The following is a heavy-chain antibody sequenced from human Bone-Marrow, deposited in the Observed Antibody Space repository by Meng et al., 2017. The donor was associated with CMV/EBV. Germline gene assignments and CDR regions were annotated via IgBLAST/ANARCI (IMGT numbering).Heavy chain of an antibody. V-gene: IGHV3-48*04. D-gene: IGHD2-21*01. Sequence: GESLKISCAASGFTFSSYGMHWVRQAPGKGLEWVSYISSSGSTIYYADSVKGRFTISRDNAKNSLYLQMNSLRAEDTAVYYCAREVAYINYYYGMDVWGQGTTVTFSS. CDR3: AREVAYINYYYGMDV. J-gene: IGHJ6*02. CDR2: ISSSGSTI. CDR1: GFTFSSYG.